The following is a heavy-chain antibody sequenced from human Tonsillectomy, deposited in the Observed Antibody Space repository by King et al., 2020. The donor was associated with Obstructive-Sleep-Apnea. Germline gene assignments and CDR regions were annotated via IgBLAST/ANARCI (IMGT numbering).Heavy chain of an antibody. CDR2: ILFDGNNK. J-gene: IGHJ3*02. D-gene: IGHD5-18*01. CDR1: GFIFRSYA. CDR3: ARDADIGMEGGAFDI. Sequence: VQLVESGGGVVQPGRSLRLSCAASGFIFRSYAMHWVRQAPGKGLEWVAIILFDGNNKYYADSVKGRFTISRDNSKNTLYLQMNSLRAEDTAVYYCARDADIGMEGGAFDIWGQGTMVTVSS. V-gene: IGHV3-30*04.